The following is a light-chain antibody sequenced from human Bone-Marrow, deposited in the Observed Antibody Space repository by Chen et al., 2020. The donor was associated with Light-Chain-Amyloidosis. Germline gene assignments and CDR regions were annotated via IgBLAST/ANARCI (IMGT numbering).Light chain of an antibody. Sequence: LTQSPGTLSLSPGQTATLFCRAGQRVTTSSLAWYQLRPGQAPRLLIFSSSRRATGIPDRFRGSVSGTDFTITIDRLEPEDSALYFCHQYGSSPWTFGQGTRVEI. V-gene: IGKV3-20*01. CDR1: QRVTTSS. J-gene: IGKJ1*01. CDR2: SSS. CDR3: HQYGSSPWT.